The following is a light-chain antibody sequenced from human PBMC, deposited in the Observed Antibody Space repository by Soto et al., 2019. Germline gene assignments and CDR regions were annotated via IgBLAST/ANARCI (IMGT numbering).Light chain of an antibody. V-gene: IGKV3-11*01. CDR1: QSVSSY. CDR2: DAS. CDR3: QQRSNWPPTWT. Sequence: EIVLTQSPATLSLSPGERATLSCRASQSVSSYLAWYQQKPGQAPRLLIYDASNRAPGIPARFSGSGSGTDSNLTISSLEPEDFAVYYCQQRSNWPPTWTFGQGTKVEIK. J-gene: IGKJ1*01.